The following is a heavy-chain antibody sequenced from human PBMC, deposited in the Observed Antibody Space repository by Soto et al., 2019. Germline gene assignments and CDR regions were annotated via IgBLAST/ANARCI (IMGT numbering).Heavy chain of an antibody. CDR3: ATSTVTSFPTHAFDI. J-gene: IGHJ3*02. D-gene: IGHD4-17*01. CDR2: IWYDGSDK. V-gene: IGHV3-33*01. Sequence: QVQLVESGGGVVQPGRSLRLSCAASGFTFSSYGMYWVRQAPGKGLEWVAFIWYDGSDKYYADSVKGRFIIFRDNSNHTLYLQINSLRAEDTAVYYCATSTVTSFPTHAFDIWGQGTMVTVSS. CDR1: GFTFSSYG.